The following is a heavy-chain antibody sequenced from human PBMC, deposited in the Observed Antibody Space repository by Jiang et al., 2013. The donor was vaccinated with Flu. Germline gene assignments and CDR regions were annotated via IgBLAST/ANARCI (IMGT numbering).Heavy chain of an antibody. J-gene: IGHJ6*02. CDR3: ARRRPSNPYYDILTELDYYYYGMDV. Sequence: LLKPSETLSLTCAVYGGSFSGYYWSWIRQPPGKGLEWIGEINHSGSTNYNPSLKSRVTISVDTSKNQFSLKLSSVTAADTAVYYCARRRPSNPYYDILTELDYYYYGMDVWG. CDR1: GGSFSGYY. D-gene: IGHD3-9*01. V-gene: IGHV4-34*01. CDR2: INHSGST.